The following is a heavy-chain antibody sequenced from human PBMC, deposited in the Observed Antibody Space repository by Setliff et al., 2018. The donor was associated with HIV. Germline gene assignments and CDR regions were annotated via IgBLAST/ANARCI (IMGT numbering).Heavy chain of an antibody. Sequence: PGGSLRLSCAASGFTLSSYVMHWVRQAPGKGLEWVSVISYDGSNKYYADSVKGRFTISRDNSKNTLYLQMNSLRAEDTAVYYCARDKDYYDFSGYYYIYYYMDVWGKGTTVTVSS. CDR2: ISYDGSNK. CDR1: GFTLSSYV. J-gene: IGHJ6*03. CDR3: ARDKDYYDFSGYYYIYYYMDV. D-gene: IGHD3-22*01. V-gene: IGHV3-30*04.